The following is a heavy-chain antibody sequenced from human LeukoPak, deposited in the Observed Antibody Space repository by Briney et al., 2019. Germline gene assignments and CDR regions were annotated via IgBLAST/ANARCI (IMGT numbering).Heavy chain of an antibody. V-gene: IGHV5-51*01. CDR3: ARSHYGDTIDY. J-gene: IGHJ4*02. CDR1: GYSFTSYG. D-gene: IGHD4-17*01. Sequence: GESLKISCKGSGYSFTSYGIGWMRQRPGKGLEWMGIIYPGDSDTRYSPSFQGQVTISADKSISTAYLQWSSLKASDTAMYYCARSHYGDTIDYWGQGSLVTVSS. CDR2: IYPGDSDT.